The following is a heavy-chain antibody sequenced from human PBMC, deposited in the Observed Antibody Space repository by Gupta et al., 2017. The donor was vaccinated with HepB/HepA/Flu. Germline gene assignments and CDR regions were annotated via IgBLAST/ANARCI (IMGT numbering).Heavy chain of an antibody. V-gene: IGHV2-5*01. Sequence: QITLKESGPTLVKPTQTLTLTCTFSGFSLSTSGVGVGWIRQPPGKALEWLALIYWNDDKRYSPSLKSRLTITKDTSKNQVVLTMTNMDPVDTATYYCAHRVVRGVIIGYFDYWGQGTLVTVSS. CDR2: IYWNDDK. D-gene: IGHD3-10*01. CDR3: AHRVVRGVIIGYFDY. J-gene: IGHJ4*02. CDR1: GFSLSTSGVG.